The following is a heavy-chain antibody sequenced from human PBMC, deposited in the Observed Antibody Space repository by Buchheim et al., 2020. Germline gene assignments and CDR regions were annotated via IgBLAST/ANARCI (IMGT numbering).Heavy chain of an antibody. V-gene: IGHV3-23*04. CDR3: AKDWEPYGGNSGVWAY. D-gene: IGHD4-23*01. J-gene: IGHJ4*02. CDR2: ISGSGGST. Sequence: EVQLVESGGGLVQPGGSLRLSCAASGFTFSSYSMSWVRQAPGKGLEWVSAISGSGGSTYYADSVKGRFTISRDNSKNTLYLQINSMRAEDTAVYYCAKDWEPYGGNSGVWAYWGQGTL. CDR1: GFTFSSYS.